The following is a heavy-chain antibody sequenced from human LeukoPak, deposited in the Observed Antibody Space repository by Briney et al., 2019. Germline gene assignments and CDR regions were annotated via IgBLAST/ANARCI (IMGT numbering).Heavy chain of an antibody. D-gene: IGHD2-8*01. J-gene: IGHJ5*02. CDR2: INHSGST. CDR3: GRCMGKNWFDP. CDR1: GGSFSGYY. Sequence: SETLSLTCAVYGGSFSGYYWSWIRQPPGKGLEWIGEINHSGSTSYNPSLKSRVTISVDTSKNQFSLKLSSVTAADTGVYYCGRCMGKNWFDPWGQGTLVTVSS. V-gene: IGHV4-34*01.